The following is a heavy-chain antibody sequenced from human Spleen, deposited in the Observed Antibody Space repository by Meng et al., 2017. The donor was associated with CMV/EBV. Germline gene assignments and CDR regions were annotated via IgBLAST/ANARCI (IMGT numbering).Heavy chain of an antibody. CDR1: GDTFTGQY. CDR3: ARGVITGSTDY. Sequence: ASVKVSCKASGDTFTGQYIHWVRQAPGQGLEWMGMINSSGGSTYYVQKFQGRVTMTRDTSTRTVNMELSRLTSEDTAVYYCARGVITGSTDYWGQGTLVTVSS. CDR2: INSSGGST. D-gene: IGHD1-7*01. V-gene: IGHV1-46*01. J-gene: IGHJ4*02.